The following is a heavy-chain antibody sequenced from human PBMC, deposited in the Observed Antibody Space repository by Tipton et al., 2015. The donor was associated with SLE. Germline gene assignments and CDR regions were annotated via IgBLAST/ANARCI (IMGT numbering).Heavy chain of an antibody. J-gene: IGHJ5*02. CDR3: ARGPRSLGGSPRDDT. CDR1: GDSISSGAYY. D-gene: IGHD2-15*01. V-gene: IGHV4-39*07. Sequence: TLSLTCTVSGDSISSGAYYWNWIRQPPGKGLEWIGEIDDSGSTNYNPSLKSRVTISLDTSKNQFSLKLSSVTAADTAVYYCARGPRSLGGSPRDDTWGQGTLVTVSS. CDR2: IDDSGST.